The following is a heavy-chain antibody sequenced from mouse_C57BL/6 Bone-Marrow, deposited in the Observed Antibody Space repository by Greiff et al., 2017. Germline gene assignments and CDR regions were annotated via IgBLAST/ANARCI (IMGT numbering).Heavy chain of an antibody. CDR1: GFNIKDDY. CDR3: TTWGDYDGFDY. D-gene: IGHD2-4*01. J-gene: IGHJ2*01. V-gene: IGHV14-4*01. CDR2: IDPENGDT. Sequence: EVKLQESGAELVRPGASVKLSCTASGFNIKDDYMHWVKQRPEQGLEWIGWIDPENGDTEYASKFQGKATITADTSSNTAYLQLSSLTSEDTAVYYCTTWGDYDGFDYWGQGTTLTVSS.